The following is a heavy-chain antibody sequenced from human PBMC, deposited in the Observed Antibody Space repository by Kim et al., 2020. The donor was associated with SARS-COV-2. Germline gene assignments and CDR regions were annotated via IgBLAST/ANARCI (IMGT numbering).Heavy chain of an antibody. CDR3: AGYISAAGASPRYDY. Sequence: GGSLRLFCAASGFTFSSYSMNWVRQAPGKGLEWVSSISSSSSYIYYPDSVKGRFTISRDNAKNSLYLQMNSLRAEDTAVYYCAGYISAAGASPRYDYWGQGTLVTVSS. CDR1: GFTFSSYS. J-gene: IGHJ4*02. V-gene: IGHV3-21*01. D-gene: IGHD6-13*01. CDR2: ISSSSSYI.